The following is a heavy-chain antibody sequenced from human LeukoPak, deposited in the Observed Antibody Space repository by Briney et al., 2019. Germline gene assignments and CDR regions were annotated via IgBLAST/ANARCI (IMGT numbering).Heavy chain of an antibody. CDR3: ARGVFD. Sequence: SETLSLTCTVSGGSISSYYWTWIRQPPGKGLEWIGYVYYSGITNYKPSLKSRITISVDTSKNQFSLKLGSVTAADTAVYYCARGVFDWGQGTLVTVSS. D-gene: IGHD3-3*01. J-gene: IGHJ4*02. CDR1: GGSISSYY. V-gene: IGHV4-59*01. CDR2: VYYSGIT.